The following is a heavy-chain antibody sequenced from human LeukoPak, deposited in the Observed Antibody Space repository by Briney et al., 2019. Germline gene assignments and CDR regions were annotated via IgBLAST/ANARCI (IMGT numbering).Heavy chain of an antibody. CDR1: GFTFSSYS. J-gene: IGHJ4*02. V-gene: IGHV3-48*01. Sequence: GGSLRLSCAASGFTFSSYSMNWVRQAPGKGLEWVSYISSSSSTIYYADSVKGRFTISRDNAKNSLYLQMNSLRAEDTAVYYCARVTSCYYCPKEYYFDYWGQGTLVTVSS. D-gene: IGHD2-2*01. CDR3: ARVTSCYYCPKEYYFDY. CDR2: ISSSSSTI.